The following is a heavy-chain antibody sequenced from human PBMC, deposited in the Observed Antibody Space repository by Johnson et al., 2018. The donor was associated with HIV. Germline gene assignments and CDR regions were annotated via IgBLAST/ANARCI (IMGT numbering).Heavy chain of an antibody. CDR2: ISGSGGST. Sequence: VQLVESGGGLVQPGGSLRLSCAASGFTFSSYAMSWVRQAPGKGLEWVSAISGSGGSTYHADSVKGSFIISRDNSKSTLYLQMTSLRAEDTAVYYCARAYTYGAFDIWGQGTMVTVSS. CDR1: GFTFSSYA. CDR3: ARAYTYGAFDI. D-gene: IGHD5-18*01. J-gene: IGHJ3*02. V-gene: IGHV3-23*04.